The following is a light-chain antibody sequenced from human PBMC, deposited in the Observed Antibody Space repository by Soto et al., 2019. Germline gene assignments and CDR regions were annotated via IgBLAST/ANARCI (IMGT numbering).Light chain of an antibody. CDR3: QQYGSSPWMYT. V-gene: IGKV3-20*01. Sequence: TQSPSSLSASVGDRVTITCQASQDISNYLNWYQQKPGQAPRLLIYGASSRATGIPDRFSGSGSGTDFTLTISRLEPEDFAVYYCQQYGSSPWMYTFGQGTKLEIK. CDR1: QDISNY. J-gene: IGKJ2*01. CDR2: GAS.